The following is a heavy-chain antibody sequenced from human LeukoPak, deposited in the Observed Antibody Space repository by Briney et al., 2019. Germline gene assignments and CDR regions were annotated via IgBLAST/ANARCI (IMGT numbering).Heavy chain of an antibody. CDR1: GFTFSNYE. J-gene: IGHJ4*02. CDR2: ISSSGSTI. CDR3: ARESSWDEFDY. D-gene: IGHD6-13*01. Sequence: GGSLRLSCAASGFTFSNYEMNWVRQAPGKGLEWVSYISSSGSTIYYADSVEGRFTISRDNAKNSLYLQMNSLRAEDTAVYYCARESSWDEFDYWGQGTLVTVSS. V-gene: IGHV3-48*03.